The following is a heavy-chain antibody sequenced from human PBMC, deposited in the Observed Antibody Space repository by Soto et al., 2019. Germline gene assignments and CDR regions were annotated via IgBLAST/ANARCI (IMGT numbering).Heavy chain of an antibody. J-gene: IGHJ4*02. Sequence: GASVKVSCKASSYTFTSFGIIWVRQAPGQGLEWMGWISAYNGNTNYAQRVQGRVTMSTDTSTSTAYMELSSLRSEDTAVYYCANTISGYDDEGFDYWGQGTLVTVSS. CDR3: ANTISGYDDEGFDY. CDR2: ISAYNGNT. V-gene: IGHV1-18*01. D-gene: IGHD5-12*01. CDR1: SYTFTSFG.